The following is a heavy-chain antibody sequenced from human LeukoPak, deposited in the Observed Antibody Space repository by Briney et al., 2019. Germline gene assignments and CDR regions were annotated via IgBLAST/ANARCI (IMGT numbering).Heavy chain of an antibody. J-gene: IGHJ4*02. CDR1: GGTFSSYA. CDR3: ASRIAAAGTPFDY. V-gene: IGHV1-69*05. Sequence: ASVKVSRKASGGTFSSYAISWVRQAPGQGLEWMGGIIPIFGTANYAQKFQGRVTITTDESTSTAYMELSSLRSEDTAVYYCASRIAAAGTPFDYWGQGTLVTVSS. CDR2: IIPIFGTA. D-gene: IGHD6-13*01.